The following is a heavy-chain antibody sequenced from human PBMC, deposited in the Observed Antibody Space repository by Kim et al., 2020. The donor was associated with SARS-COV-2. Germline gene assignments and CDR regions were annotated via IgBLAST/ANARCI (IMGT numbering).Heavy chain of an antibody. Sequence: TNYNPSLKSRVTISVDTSKNQFSLKLSSVTAADTAVYYCARFLVRGVSDYWGQGTLVTVSS. J-gene: IGHJ4*02. CDR3: ARFLVRGVSDY. D-gene: IGHD3-10*01. CDR2: T. V-gene: IGHV4-34*01.